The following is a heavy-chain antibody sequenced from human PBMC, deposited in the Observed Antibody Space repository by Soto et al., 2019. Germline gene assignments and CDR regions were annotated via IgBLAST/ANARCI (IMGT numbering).Heavy chain of an antibody. V-gene: IGHV4-39*01. CDR2: IYYSGST. Sequence: SETLSLTCTVSGGSISSSSYYWGWIRQPPGKGLEWIGSIYYSGSTYYNPSLKSRVTISVDTSKNQFSLKLSSVTAADTAVYYCARVQSGYDFAYWGQGTLVTVSS. CDR3: ARVQSGYDFAY. J-gene: IGHJ4*02. CDR1: GGSISSSSYY. D-gene: IGHD5-12*01.